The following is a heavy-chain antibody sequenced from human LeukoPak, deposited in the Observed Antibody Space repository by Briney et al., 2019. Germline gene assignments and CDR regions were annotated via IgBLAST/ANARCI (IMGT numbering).Heavy chain of an antibody. CDR2: IRSKANSYAT. D-gene: IGHD3-3*01. J-gene: IGHJ3*02. CDR3: TTALQGYYDFWSGRGAFDI. V-gene: IGHV3-73*01. Sequence: GGSLRLSCAASGFTFSGSAMHWVRQASGKGLEWVGRIRSKANSYATAYAASVKGRFTISRDDSKNTAYLQMNSLKTEDTAVYYCTTALQGYYDFWSGRGAFDIWGQGTMVTVSS. CDR1: GFTFSGSA.